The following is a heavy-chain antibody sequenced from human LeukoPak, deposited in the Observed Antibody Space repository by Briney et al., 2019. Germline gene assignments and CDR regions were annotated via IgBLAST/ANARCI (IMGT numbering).Heavy chain of an antibody. CDR1: GGSIISYY. V-gene: IGHV4-59*12. Sequence: LETLSLTCTVSGGSIISYYWSWIRQPPGKGLEWIGYIYHNGSTNYNPFRKSRVTISVDTSKNQFSLKLSSVTAADTAVYYCARGGRWLQLLKTWYFDLWGRGTLVPVSS. J-gene: IGHJ2*01. CDR2: IYHNGST. D-gene: IGHD5-24*01. CDR3: ARGGRWLQLLKTWYFDL.